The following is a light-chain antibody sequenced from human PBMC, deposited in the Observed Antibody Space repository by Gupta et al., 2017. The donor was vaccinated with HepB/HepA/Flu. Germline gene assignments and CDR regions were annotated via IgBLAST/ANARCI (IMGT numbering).Light chain of an antibody. CDR1: SSDVGGYNY. CDR2: DVS. J-gene: IGLJ2*01. V-gene: IGLV2-14*03. Sequence: QSALTQPASVSGSPGQSITISCTGTSSDVGGYNYVSWYQQHPGKAPKLMIYDVSNRPSGVSNRFSGSKSGNTASLTNPGLQAEDEADYYCSSYTSSSTLVVFGGGTKLTVL. CDR3: SSYTSSSTLVV.